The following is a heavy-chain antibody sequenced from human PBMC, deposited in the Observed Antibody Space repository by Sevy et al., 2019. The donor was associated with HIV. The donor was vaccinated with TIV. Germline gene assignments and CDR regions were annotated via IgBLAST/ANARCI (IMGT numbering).Heavy chain of an antibody. J-gene: IGHJ4*01. CDR1: GFTFSSYA. D-gene: IGHD3-22*01. V-gene: IGHV3-23*01. CDR2: ISGSVGST. Sequence: GGYLRLSCAASGFTFSSYAMSWVRQAPGKGLEWVSAISGSVGSTYYADSVKGRFTISGYNSKNTLYLQMNSLRAEDTAVYYCAKEKVDYDSRYFDYWGHGTLVTVSS. CDR3: AKEKVDYDSRYFDY.